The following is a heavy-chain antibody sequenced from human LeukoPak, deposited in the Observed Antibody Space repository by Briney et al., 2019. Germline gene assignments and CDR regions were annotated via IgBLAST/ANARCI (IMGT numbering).Heavy chain of an antibody. Sequence: PGGSLRLSCAASGFIFSDHYMEWVRQAPGKGLEWLGHIRNKANRYTTEYAASVKNRFTISRDDAKNSVYLQMNSLKIEDTAVYYCSRSLPSGMRVMAYWGQGTLVTVSS. CDR1: GFIFSDHY. V-gene: IGHV3-72*01. J-gene: IGHJ4*02. CDR2: IRNKANRYTT. CDR3: SRSLPSGMRVMAY. D-gene: IGHD1-26*01.